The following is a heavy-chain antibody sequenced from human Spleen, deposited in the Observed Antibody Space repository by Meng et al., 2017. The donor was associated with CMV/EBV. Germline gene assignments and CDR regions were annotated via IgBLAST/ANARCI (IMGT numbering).Heavy chain of an antibody. Sequence: QVQVQESGPGLVKPSQTLSLTCTVSGGSISSGDYYWSWIRQPPGKGLEWIGRIYTSGSTNYNPSLKSRVTMSVDTSKNQFSLKLSSVTAADTAVYYCARATGSSWVFQHWGQGTLVTVSS. CDR3: ARATGSSWVFQH. CDR1: GGSISSGDYY. J-gene: IGHJ1*01. CDR2: IYTSGST. D-gene: IGHD6-13*01. V-gene: IGHV4-61*02.